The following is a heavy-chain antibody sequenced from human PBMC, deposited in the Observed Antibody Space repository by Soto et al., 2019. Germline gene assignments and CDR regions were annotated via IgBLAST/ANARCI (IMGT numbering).Heavy chain of an antibody. CDR2: ISGSGGST. CDR3: AKPPYNFLWYFDY. D-gene: IGHD1-1*01. J-gene: IGHJ4*02. CDR1: GLTFSSYA. Sequence: PGGSLRLSCAASGLTFSSYAMSWVRQAPGKGLEWVSAISGSGGSTYYADSVKGRFTISRDNSKNTLYLQMNSLRAEDTAVYYCAKPPYNFLWYFDYWGQGTLVTVSS. V-gene: IGHV3-23*01.